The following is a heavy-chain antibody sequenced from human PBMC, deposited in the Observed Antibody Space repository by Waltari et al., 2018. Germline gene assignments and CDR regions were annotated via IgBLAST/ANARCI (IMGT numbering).Heavy chain of an antibody. CDR3: ARDNTFYADDL. Sequence: QLVQSGGALVQPGGSRRLSCVASGFMLSNHWMLWVRQAPGKGLQWVAKIHPEGVVANYVDSVKGRFTVSRDNAKNSLYLQMTSLTTDDTAVYFCARDNTFYADDLWGQGAQVTVSS. CDR2: IHPEGVVA. V-gene: IGHV3-7*01. CDR1: GFMLSNHW. D-gene: IGHD3-16*01. J-gene: IGHJ5*02.